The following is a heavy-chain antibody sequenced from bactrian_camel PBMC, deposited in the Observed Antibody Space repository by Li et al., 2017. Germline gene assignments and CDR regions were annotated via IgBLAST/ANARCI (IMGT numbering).Heavy chain of an antibody. Sequence: VQLVESGGDSVQAGGSLRLSCVASGFTFDDHAMAWIRQVPGKGLEWVSSIDSGGDTTYYADSMKGRFTISGDNAKNTVYLQMNSLKAEDTAMYYCAADRWPRCYDWSGWNYWGQGTQVTVS. CDR1: GFTFDDHA. V-gene: IGHV3-1*01. J-gene: IGHJ4*01. CDR3: AADRWPRCYDWSGWNY. CDR2: IDSGGDTT. D-gene: IGHD2*01.